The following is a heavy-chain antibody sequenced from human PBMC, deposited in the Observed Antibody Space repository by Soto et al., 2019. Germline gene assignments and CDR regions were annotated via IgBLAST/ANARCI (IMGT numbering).Heavy chain of an antibody. J-gene: IGHJ4*02. Sequence: GGSLRLSCAASGFTFSSYGMHWVRQGPGKGLEWVAVIWPDGSKKYYADSVKGRFTISKDNSKNTLNLQMTSLKAEDTAVYYCTRANVIFRTTVVNHSLDHWGKGTLVTVSS. D-gene: IGHD4-17*01. CDR1: GFTFSSYG. V-gene: IGHV3-33*01. CDR3: TRANVIFRTTVVNHSLDH. CDR2: IWPDGSKK.